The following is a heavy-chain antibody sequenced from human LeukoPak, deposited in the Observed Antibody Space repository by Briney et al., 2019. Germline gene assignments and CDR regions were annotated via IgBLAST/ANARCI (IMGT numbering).Heavy chain of an antibody. J-gene: IGHJ4*02. CDR2: ISAYNGNT. D-gene: IGHD6-13*01. CDR1: GYTFTSYG. V-gene: IGHV1-18*01. CDR3: ARDRPGIALDY. Sequence: GASVKVSCKASGYTFTSYGISWVRQAPGQGLEWMGWISAYNGNTNYAQKFQGRVTMTRNTSISTAYMELSSLRSEDTAVYYCARDRPGIALDYWGQGTLVTVSS.